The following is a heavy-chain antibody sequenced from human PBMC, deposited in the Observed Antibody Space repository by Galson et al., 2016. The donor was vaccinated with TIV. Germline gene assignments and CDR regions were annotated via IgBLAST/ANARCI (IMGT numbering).Heavy chain of an antibody. CDR3: ARPPYCGGDCYKYDY. J-gene: IGHJ4*02. V-gene: IGHV1-3*01. D-gene: IGHD2-21*01. Sequence: LVKVSCKASGYTFTHHALHWVRQAPGQSLEWMGCINAGNGYTKYSQMFQGRVTITRDTSASTAYMELSSLSSEDTAVYYCARPPYCGGDCYKYDYWGQGTLVTVSS. CDR2: INAGNGYT. CDR1: GYTFTHHA.